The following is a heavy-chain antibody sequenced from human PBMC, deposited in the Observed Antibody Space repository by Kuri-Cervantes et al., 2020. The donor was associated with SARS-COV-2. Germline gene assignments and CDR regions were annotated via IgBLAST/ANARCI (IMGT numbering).Heavy chain of an antibody. Sequence: LSLTCVASGFTFSAYTLNWVRQAPGKGLEWVSSSTWSSVYISYADSLTGRFTISRDNAKNSLYLQMNSLRAEDTAVYYCARDHQLLGSWGQGTLVTVSS. CDR2: STWSSVYI. J-gene: IGHJ5*02. V-gene: IGHV3-21*01. D-gene: IGHD2-2*01. CDR3: ARDHQLLGS. CDR1: GFTFSAYT.